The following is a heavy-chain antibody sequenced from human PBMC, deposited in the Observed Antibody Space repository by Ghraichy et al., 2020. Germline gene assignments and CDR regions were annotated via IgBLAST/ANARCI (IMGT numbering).Heavy chain of an antibody. CDR2: VSDRGADT. CDR1: GFTFSRHA. Sequence: GGSLRLSCGASGFTFSRHAMSWVRQAPGKGMEWVSAVSDRGADTYYADSVKGRFTISRDNSENIVFLQMNRLRAEDTAIYYCAREKSAYPENWFEPWGQGTLVTVSS. D-gene: IGHD3-16*01. CDR3: AREKSAYPENWFEP. J-gene: IGHJ5*02. V-gene: IGHV3-23*01.